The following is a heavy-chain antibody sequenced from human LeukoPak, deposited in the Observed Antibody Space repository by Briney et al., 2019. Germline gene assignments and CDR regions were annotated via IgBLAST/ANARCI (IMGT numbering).Heavy chain of an antibody. CDR2: INTNTGNP. Sequence: ASVNVSCKASGYTFTSYAMNWVRQAPGQGLEWMGWINTNTGNPTYAQGFTGRFVFSLDTSVSTAYLQISSLKAEDTAVYYCARVSPYSSSWWGDFDYWGQGTLVTVSS. D-gene: IGHD6-13*01. V-gene: IGHV7-4-1*02. CDR3: ARVSPYSSSWWGDFDY. CDR1: GYTFTSYA. J-gene: IGHJ4*02.